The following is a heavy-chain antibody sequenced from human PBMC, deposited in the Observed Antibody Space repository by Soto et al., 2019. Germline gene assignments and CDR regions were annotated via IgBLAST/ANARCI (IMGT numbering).Heavy chain of an antibody. J-gene: IGHJ4*02. Sequence: GGSLRLSCAASGFSFGSYAMSWVRQAPGKGLEWVSAISGSVGSTYYAESVKGRFTTSRDNSKNTLYLQMNSLRAEDTAVYYCAKHLEWLFDFDYWGQGTLVTVSS. CDR3: AKHLEWLFDFDY. CDR1: GFSFGSYA. CDR2: ISGSVGST. V-gene: IGHV3-23*01. D-gene: IGHD3-3*01.